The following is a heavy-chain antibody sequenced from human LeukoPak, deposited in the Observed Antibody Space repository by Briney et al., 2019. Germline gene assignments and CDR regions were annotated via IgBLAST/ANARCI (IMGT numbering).Heavy chain of an antibody. D-gene: IGHD3-3*01. Sequence: SQTLSLTCAISGDSVPSNSAAWNWIRQSPSRGLEWLGRTYYRPKRYKDYARSVKSRITINPDTSKNQFSLKLSYVTAADKAVYYCARDASGRLVLRFLEWFSGGLYYFDYWGQGTLVTVSS. CDR1: GDSVPSNSAA. J-gene: IGHJ4*02. CDR2: TYYRPKRYK. CDR3: ARDASGRLVLRFLEWFSGGLYYFDY. V-gene: IGHV6-1*01.